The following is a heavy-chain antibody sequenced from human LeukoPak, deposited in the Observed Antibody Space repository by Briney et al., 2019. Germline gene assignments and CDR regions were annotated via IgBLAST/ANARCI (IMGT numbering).Heavy chain of an antibody. V-gene: IGHV4-59*01. D-gene: IGHD3-22*01. CDR1: GGSISSYY. CDR2: IYYSGST. Sequence: SETLSLTCTVSGGSISSYYWSWIRQPPGKGLEWIGYIYYSGSTNYNPSLKSRVTISVDTSKNQFSLKLSSVTAADTAVYYCARERYYYDSSGYPSAPYYFDYWGQGTLVTVSS. CDR3: ARERYYYDSSGYPSAPYYFDY. J-gene: IGHJ4*02.